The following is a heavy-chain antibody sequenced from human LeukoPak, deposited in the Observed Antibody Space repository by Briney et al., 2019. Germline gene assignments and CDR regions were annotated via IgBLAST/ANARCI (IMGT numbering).Heavy chain of an antibody. CDR3: ASLPYYDILTGYYPSRDY. V-gene: IGHV4-59*01. CDR1: GYSISSYY. J-gene: IGHJ4*02. CDR2: IYYSGST. D-gene: IGHD3-9*01. Sequence: SETLSLTCTVSGYSISSYYWSWIRQPPGKGLEWIGYIYYSGSTNYNPSLKSRVTISVDTSKNQFSLKLSSVTAADTAVYFCASLPYYDILTGYYPSRDYWGQGTLVTVSS.